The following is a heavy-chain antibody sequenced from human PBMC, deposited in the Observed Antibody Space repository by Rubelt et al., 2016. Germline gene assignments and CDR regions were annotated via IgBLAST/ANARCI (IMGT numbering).Heavy chain of an antibody. CDR2: ISSDGNNR. CDR3: AKDQSVYDDYGHFDY. V-gene: IGHV3-74*01. D-gene: IGHD4-17*01. J-gene: IGHJ4*02. Sequence: GKGLVWVSRISSDGNNRRYADSVKGRFTISRDNSKNTLFLQMNSLRAEDTAVYYCAKDQSVYDDYGHFDYWGQGTLVTVSS.